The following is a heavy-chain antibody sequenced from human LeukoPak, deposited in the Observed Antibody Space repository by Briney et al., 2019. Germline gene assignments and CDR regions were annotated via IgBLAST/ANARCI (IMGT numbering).Heavy chain of an antibody. J-gene: IGHJ4*01. CDR1: GFTFSSYA. Sequence: GGSLRLSCAASGFTFSSYAMSWVRQAPGKGLEWVSAISGSGGSTYYADSVKGRFTISRDNSKNTLYLQMNSLRAEDTAVYYCARVPFGSGSYSTLDYWGQGTLVTVSS. CDR2: ISGSGGST. CDR3: ARVPFGSGSYSTLDY. D-gene: IGHD3-10*01. V-gene: IGHV3-23*01.